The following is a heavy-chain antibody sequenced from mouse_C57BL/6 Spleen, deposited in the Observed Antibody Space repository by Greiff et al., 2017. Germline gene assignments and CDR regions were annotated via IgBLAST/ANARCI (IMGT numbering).Heavy chain of an antibody. Sequence: VQLQQSGAELVTPGASVKLFCKASGYTFTSYWMHWVKLRPGRGLEWFGRIDPYSGGTQYNEKFKSKATLTVDKPASTAYMQLSSLTSEDSTVFYCARTWGSENFDYWSQGTTHTVSS. D-gene: IGHD4-1*01. CDR1: GYTFTSYW. V-gene: IGHV1-72*01. J-gene: IGHJ2*01. CDR2: IDPYSGGT. CDR3: ARTWGSENFDY.